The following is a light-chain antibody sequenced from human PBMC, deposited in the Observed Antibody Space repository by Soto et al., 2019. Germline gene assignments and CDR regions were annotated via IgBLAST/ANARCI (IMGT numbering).Light chain of an antibody. CDR3: ISYTSGTSPYV. CDR2: EVS. Sequence: QSALAQPASASGSPGQPVTISCTGTSSDAGGYNYVSWYQQHPGKAPKVMIYEVSKWPSGIPDRFSGSKSGNTASLTVSGLQAEDEADYYCISYTSGTSPYVFGTGTKVTVL. V-gene: IGLV2-8*01. J-gene: IGLJ1*01. CDR1: SSDAGGYNY.